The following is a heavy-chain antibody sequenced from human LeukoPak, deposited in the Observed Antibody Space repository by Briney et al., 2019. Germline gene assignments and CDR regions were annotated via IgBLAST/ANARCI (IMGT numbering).Heavy chain of an antibody. CDR2: IYYSGST. Sequence: SETLSLTCTVSGGSISSYYWSWIRQPPGKGLEWIGYIYYSGSTNYNPSLKSRVTISVDTSKNQFSLKLSSVTAADTAVYYCARHASCSGGSCYTSDYFDYWGQGTLVTVSS. CDR3: ARHASCSGGSCYTSDYFDY. J-gene: IGHJ4*02. D-gene: IGHD2-15*01. V-gene: IGHV4-59*08. CDR1: GGSISSYY.